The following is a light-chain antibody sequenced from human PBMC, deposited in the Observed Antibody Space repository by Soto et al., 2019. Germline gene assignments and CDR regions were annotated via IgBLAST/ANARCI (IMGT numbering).Light chain of an antibody. J-gene: IGKJ1*01. V-gene: IGKV3-20*01. CDR2: GTS. Sequence: EIVLTQSPGTLSLSPGERATLSCRASQSVSSSYLAWYQQKPGQAPRLLIYGTSSRATAIPGRFSGSGSGTDFTLTISRLEPEDFAVYYCQQYGSSSWTFGQGTKVAIK. CDR3: QQYGSSSWT. CDR1: QSVSSSY.